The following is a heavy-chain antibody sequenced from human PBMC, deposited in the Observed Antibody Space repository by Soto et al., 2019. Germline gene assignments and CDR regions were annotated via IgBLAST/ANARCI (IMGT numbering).Heavy chain of an antibody. V-gene: IGHV3-23*01. CDR3: AKDNDIAVAGNDY. CDR2: ISGSGGAT. J-gene: IGHJ4*02. CDR1: GFAFSSYA. D-gene: IGHD6-19*01. Sequence: GGSLRLSCAASGFAFSSYAMSWVRQAPGKGLEFVSAISGSGGATSYADSVKGRFTISRDNSKNTLYLQMNSLRAEDTAVYFCAKDNDIAVAGNDYWGQGTLVTVSS.